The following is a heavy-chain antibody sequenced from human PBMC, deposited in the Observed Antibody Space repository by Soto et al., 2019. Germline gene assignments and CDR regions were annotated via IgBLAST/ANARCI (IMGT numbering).Heavy chain of an antibody. CDR1: GYTLTSYG. CDR2: ISAYNGNT. D-gene: IGHD6-13*01. V-gene: IGHV1-18*01. CDR3: ASEAAAGPLDY. Sequence: ALVKVSCKASGYTLTSYGVSWVRQAPGQGLEWMGWISAYNGNTNYAQKLQGRVTMTTDTSTSTAYMELRSLRSDDTAVYYCASEAAAGPLDYWGQGTLVTVSS. J-gene: IGHJ4*02.